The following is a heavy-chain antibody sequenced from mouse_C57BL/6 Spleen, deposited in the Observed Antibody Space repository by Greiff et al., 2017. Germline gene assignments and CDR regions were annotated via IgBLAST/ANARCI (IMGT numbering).Heavy chain of an antibody. CDR3: ARGDYGNYFDY. CDR1: GYAFSSYW. D-gene: IGHD2-1*01. J-gene: IGHJ2*01. CDR2: IHPGDGDT. V-gene: IGHV1-80*01. Sequence: QVQLQQSGAELVKPGASVKISCKASGYAFSSYWMNWVKQRPGKGLEWIGQIHPGDGDTNYNGKFKGKATLTADKSSSTAYMQLSSLTSEDSAVYCCARGDYGNYFDYWGQGTTLTVSS.